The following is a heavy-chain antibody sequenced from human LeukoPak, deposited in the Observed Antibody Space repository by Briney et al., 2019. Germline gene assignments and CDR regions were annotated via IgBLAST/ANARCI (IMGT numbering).Heavy chain of an antibody. Sequence: PGGSLRLSCTASGFTFSNVWMSWVRQAPGKGLEGVGRVKSIVDGGTTDYAAPVKGRFTISRDDSKNTVYLQMNSLKTEDTAVYYCQGSSHEPDFLDHWGQGALVTVSS. V-gene: IGHV3-15*01. CDR2: VKSIVDGGTT. D-gene: IGHD6-13*01. CDR1: GFTFSNVW. J-gene: IGHJ4*02. CDR3: QGSSHEPDFLDH.